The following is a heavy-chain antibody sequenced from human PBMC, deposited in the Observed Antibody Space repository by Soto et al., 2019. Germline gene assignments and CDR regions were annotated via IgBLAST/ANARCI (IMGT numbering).Heavy chain of an antibody. J-gene: IGHJ3*02. D-gene: IGHD3-22*01. CDR1: GGSISSGGYY. V-gene: IGHV4-31*03. Sequence: PSETLSLTCTVSGGSISSGGYYWSWIRQHPGKGLEWIGYIYYSGSTYYNPSLKSRVTISVDTSKNQFSLKLSSVTAADTAVYYCAIWADYYDSSGYPDAFDIWGQGTMVTVSS. CDR2: IYYSGST. CDR3: AIWADYYDSSGYPDAFDI.